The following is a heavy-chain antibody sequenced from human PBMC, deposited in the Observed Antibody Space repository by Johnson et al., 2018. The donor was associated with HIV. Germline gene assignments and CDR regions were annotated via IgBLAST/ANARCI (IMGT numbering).Heavy chain of an antibody. J-gene: IGHJ3*02. CDR2: ISWDGGST. CDR3: AREGWYGDYVDAFDI. Sequence: VQLVESGGVVVQPGGSLRLSCAASGFTFDDYTMHWVRQAPGKGLEWVSLISWDGGSTYYADSVKGRFTISRDNAKNSLYLQMNSLRAEDRALYYCAREGWYGDYVDAFDIWGQGAMVTVSS. D-gene: IGHD4-17*01. V-gene: IGHV3-43*01. CDR1: GFTFDDYT.